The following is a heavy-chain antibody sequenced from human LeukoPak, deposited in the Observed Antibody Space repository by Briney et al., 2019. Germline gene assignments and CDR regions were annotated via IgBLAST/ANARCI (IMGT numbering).Heavy chain of an antibody. CDR3: ARDEGYGDFYFGVSKKYYFDY. CDR2: IYTSGST. Sequence: PSETLSLTCTVSGGSISSYYWSWIRQPAGKGLEWIGRIYTSGSTNYNPSLKSRVTMSVDTSENQFSLKLSSVTAADTAVYYCARDEGYGDFYFGVSKKYYFDYWGQGTLVTVSS. J-gene: IGHJ4*02. D-gene: IGHD4-17*01. CDR1: GGSISSYY. V-gene: IGHV4-4*07.